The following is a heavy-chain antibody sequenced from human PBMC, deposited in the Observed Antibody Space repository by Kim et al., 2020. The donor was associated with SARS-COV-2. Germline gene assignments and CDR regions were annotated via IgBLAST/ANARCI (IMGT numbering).Heavy chain of an antibody. CDR3: AKDSWSKSLDY. V-gene: IGHV3-33*06. D-gene: IGHD2-15*01. J-gene: IGHJ4*02. Sequence: DSVKGRFTRSSENSRHTLYLQMTSLRAEDTAVYYCAKDSWSKSLDYWGQGTLVTVSS.